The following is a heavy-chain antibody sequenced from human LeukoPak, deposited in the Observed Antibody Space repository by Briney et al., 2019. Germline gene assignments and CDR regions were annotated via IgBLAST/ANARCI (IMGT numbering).Heavy chain of an antibody. CDR2: ISGSGGST. Sequence: GGSLRLSCAASGFTFSSYAMSWVRQAPGKGLEWVSAISGSGGSTYYADSVKGRFTISRDNSKNTLYLQMNSLRAEDTAVYYCARDLSYGPGVWFDPWGQGTLVTVSS. J-gene: IGHJ5*02. V-gene: IGHV3-23*01. CDR1: GFTFSSYA. CDR3: ARDLSYGPGVWFDP. D-gene: IGHD2-21*01.